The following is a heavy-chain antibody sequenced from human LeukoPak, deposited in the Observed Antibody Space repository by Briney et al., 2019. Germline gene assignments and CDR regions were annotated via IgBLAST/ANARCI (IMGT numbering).Heavy chain of an antibody. V-gene: IGHV3-7*01. J-gene: IGHJ5*02. CDR1: GFTFSSYW. Sequence: SGGSLRLSCAASGFTFSSYWMSWVRQAPGKGLEWVANIKQDGSEKYYVDSVKGRFTISRDNAKNSLYLQMNSLRAEDTAVYYCAREYFWSGYYWFDPWGQGTLVTVSS. D-gene: IGHD3-3*01. CDR3: AREYFWSGYYWFDP. CDR2: IKQDGSEK.